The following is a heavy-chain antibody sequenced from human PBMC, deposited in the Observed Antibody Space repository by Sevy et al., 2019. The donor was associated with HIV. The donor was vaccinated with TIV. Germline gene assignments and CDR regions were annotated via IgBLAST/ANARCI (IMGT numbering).Heavy chain of an antibody. CDR2: IYYSGST. D-gene: IGHD1-26*01. Sequence: SDTLSLTCTVSGGSISSSSYYWGWIRQPPGKGLEWIGSIYYSGSTYYNPSLKSRVTISVDTSKNQFSLKLSSVTAADTAVYYCARMGLFGAKTNWFDPWGQGTLVTVSS. CDR3: ARMGLFGAKTNWFDP. V-gene: IGHV4-39*01. CDR1: GGSISSSSYY. J-gene: IGHJ5*02.